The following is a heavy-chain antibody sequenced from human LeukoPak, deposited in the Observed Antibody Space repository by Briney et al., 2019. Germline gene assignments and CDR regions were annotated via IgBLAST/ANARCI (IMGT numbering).Heavy chain of an antibody. V-gene: IGHV4-4*02. CDR3: ATEMDYDGSGPHFDY. J-gene: IGHJ4*02. CDR1: GGSISSSNW. D-gene: IGHD3-22*01. Sequence: PSGTLSLTYAVSGGSISSSNWWSWVRQPPGKGLEWIGEIFHTGNTNYNPSRKSRVTISVDKSKKQFSSKLSSVTAADTAVYYCATEMDYDGSGPHFDYWGQGTLVTVAS. CDR2: IFHTGNT.